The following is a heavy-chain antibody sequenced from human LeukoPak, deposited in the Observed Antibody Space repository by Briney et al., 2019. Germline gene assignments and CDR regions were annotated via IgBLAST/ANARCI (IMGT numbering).Heavy chain of an antibody. D-gene: IGHD3-9*01. J-gene: IGHJ4*02. CDR2: MNPNSGNT. Sequence: ASVKVSCKASGYTFTSYDINWVRQATGQGLEWMGWMNPNSGNTGYAQKFQGRVTMTRNTSISTAYMELSSLRSEDTAVYYCARGGTYYDILTGYHFDYWGEGTLVTVSS. CDR1: GYTFTSYD. CDR3: ARGGTYYDILTGYHFDY. V-gene: IGHV1-8*01.